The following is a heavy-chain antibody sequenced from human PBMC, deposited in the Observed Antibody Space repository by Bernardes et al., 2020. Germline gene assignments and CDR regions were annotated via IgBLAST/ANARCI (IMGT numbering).Heavy chain of an antibody. D-gene: IGHD3-3*01. Sequence: SVKVSCKASGCTFSSYAISWVRQAPGQGLEWMGWIIPIFGKANYAQKFQGRVTITADESTSTAYMELSSLRSEDTAVYYCARSLESYYYYGMDVWGQGTTVTVSS. CDR2: IIPIFGKA. V-gene: IGHV1-69*13. CDR1: GCTFSSYA. CDR3: ARSLESYYYYGMDV. J-gene: IGHJ6*02.